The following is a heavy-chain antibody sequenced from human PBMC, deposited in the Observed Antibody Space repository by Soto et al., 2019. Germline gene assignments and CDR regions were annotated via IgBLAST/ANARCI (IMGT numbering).Heavy chain of an antibody. J-gene: IGHJ6*02. Sequence: QVQLVQSGAEVKKPGASVKVSCKASGYTFTSYAMHWVRQAPGQRLEWMGGINAGNGNTKYSQKFQGTVTINRDTSASTANMELSSLRSEDMAVDYCARGGYWTNGVGYTTNDYYGLDVWGQGTPVTVSS. V-gene: IGHV1-3*01. CDR2: INAGNGNT. CDR1: GYTFTSYA. CDR3: ARGGYWTNGVGYTTNDYYGLDV. D-gene: IGHD2-8*01.